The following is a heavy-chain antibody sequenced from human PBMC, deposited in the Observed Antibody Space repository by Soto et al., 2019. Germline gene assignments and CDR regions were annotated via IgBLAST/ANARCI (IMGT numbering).Heavy chain of an antibody. CDR2: IYYSGST. V-gene: IGHV4-30-4*01. CDR1: GGSSSSGDYY. CDR3: ARERPNWFDP. Sequence: PSECLSLTCTVSGGSSSSGDYYWSWIRQPPGKGLEWIGYIYYSGSTYYNPSLKSRVTISVDTSKNQFSLKLSPVTAADTAVYYCARERPNWFDPWGQGTLVTVSS. J-gene: IGHJ5*02.